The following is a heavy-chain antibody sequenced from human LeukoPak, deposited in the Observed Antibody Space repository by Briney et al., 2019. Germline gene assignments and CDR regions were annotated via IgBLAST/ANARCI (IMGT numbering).Heavy chain of an antibody. J-gene: IGHJ4*02. V-gene: IGHV1-3*01. CDR2: INAGNGNT. CDR1: EYTFTEYA. D-gene: IGHD2-15*01. CDR3: TRGRWSATTASYYLDF. Sequence: ASVKVSCKASEYTFTEYAVNWVRQAPGQRLEWMGWINAGNGNTKYAQKFQGRLTITRDTSASTAYMELSSLTFEDTAVYYCTRGRWSATTASYYLDFRGQGTLVTVSS.